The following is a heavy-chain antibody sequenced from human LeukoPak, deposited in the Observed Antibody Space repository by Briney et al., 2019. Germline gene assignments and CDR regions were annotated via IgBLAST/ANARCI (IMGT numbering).Heavy chain of an antibody. CDR3: ARDLPSSGWYSDSAADY. D-gene: IGHD6-19*01. V-gene: IGHV3-30-3*01. CDR1: GFTFSSYA. CDR2: ISYDGSNK. J-gene: IGHJ4*02. Sequence: GGSLRLSCVASGFTFSSYAMHWVRQAPGKGLEWVAVISYDGSNKYYADSVKGRFTISRDNSKNTLYLQMNSLRAEDTAVYYCARDLPSSGWYSDSAADYWGQGTLVTVSS.